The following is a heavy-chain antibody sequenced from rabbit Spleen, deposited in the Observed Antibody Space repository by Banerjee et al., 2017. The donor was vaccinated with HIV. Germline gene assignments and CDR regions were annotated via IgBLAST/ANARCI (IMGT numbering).Heavy chain of an antibody. V-gene: IGHV1S45*01. J-gene: IGHJ4*01. CDR3: AREDVRDGDLDL. D-gene: IGHD2-1*01. CDR1: GVSFSDKDV. CDR2: IYAGSSGST. Sequence: EQLEESGGGLVKPEGSLTLTCKASGVSFSDKDVMCWVRQAPGKGLEWIACIYAGSSGSTYYANWAKGRFTISKTSSTTVTLQMTSLTAADTATYFCAREDVRDGDLDLWGPGTLVTVS.